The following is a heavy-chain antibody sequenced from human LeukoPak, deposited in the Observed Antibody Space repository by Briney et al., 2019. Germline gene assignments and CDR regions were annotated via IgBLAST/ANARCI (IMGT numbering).Heavy chain of an antibody. D-gene: IGHD5-18*01. J-gene: IGHJ4*02. CDR3: ARRPLYSYGPNDY. CDR2: INHSGST. Sequence: SETLSLTCAVYGGSFSGYYWSWIRQPPGKGLEWIGEINHSGSTNYNPSLKSRVTISVDSSKNQFSLRLSSVTAADTALYYCARRPLYSYGPNDYWGQGTLVTVSS. CDR1: GGSFSGYY. V-gene: IGHV4-34*01.